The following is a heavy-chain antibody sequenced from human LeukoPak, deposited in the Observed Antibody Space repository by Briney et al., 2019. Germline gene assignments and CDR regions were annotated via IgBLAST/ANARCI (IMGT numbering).Heavy chain of an antibody. J-gene: IGHJ4*02. CDR1: GGSISSYY. D-gene: IGHD6-19*01. CDR3: ARRLGGSGWFFDY. CDR2: IYYSGSA. Sequence: SETLSLTCTVSGGSISSYYWSWIRQPPGKGLEWIGYIYYSGSANYNPSLKSRVTISVDTSKNQFSLKLSSVTAADTAVYYCARRLGGSGWFFDYWGQGTLVTVSS. V-gene: IGHV4-59*08.